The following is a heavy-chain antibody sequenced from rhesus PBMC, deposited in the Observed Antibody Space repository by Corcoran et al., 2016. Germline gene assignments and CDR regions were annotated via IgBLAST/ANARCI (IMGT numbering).Heavy chain of an antibody. Sequence: QVQLQESGPGVVKPSETLSLTCAVSGYSISSGYDWSWIRQPPGKGLVWIGYIYGSSGSTNYNPSLRNRVTISKDTSKTQFSLKLSSVTAADTAVYYCASDRATVDFDYWGQGVLVTVSS. V-gene: IGHV4-76*01. CDR1: GYSISSGYD. D-gene: IGHD5-36*01. CDR2: IYGSSGST. J-gene: IGHJ4*01. CDR3: ASDRATVDFDY.